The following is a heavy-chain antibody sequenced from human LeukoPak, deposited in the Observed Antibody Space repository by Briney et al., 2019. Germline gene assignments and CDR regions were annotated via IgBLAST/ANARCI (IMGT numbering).Heavy chain of an antibody. CDR2: INAGNGNT. CDR3: ARARITIFGVVTRFDY. V-gene: IGHV1-3*01. CDR1: GYTFTSYA. Sequence: ASVKVSCKASGYTFTSYAMHWVRQAPGQRLEWTGWINAGNGNTKYSQKFQGRVTITRDTSASTAYMELSSLRSEDTAVYYCARARITIFGVVTRFDYWGQGTLVIVSS. J-gene: IGHJ4*02. D-gene: IGHD3-3*01.